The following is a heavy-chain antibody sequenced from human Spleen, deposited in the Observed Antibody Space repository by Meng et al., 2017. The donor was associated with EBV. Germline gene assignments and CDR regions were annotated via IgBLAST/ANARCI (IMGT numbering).Heavy chain of an antibody. Sequence: QVQLVQSGAEVKMPGSSVKVSCKASGGTFSSYAISCVRQAPGQGLEWMGGIIPIFGTANYAQKFQGRVTITADKSTSTAFMELNSLRSEDTAVYYCASRTQGHCSGGTCYWFDPWGQGTLVTVSS. D-gene: IGHD2-15*01. J-gene: IGHJ5*02. V-gene: IGHV1-69*06. CDR2: IIPIFGTA. CDR1: GGTFSSYA. CDR3: ASRTQGHCSGGTCYWFDP.